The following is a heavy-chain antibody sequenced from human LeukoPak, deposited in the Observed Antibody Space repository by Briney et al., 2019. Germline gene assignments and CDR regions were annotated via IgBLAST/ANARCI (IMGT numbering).Heavy chain of an antibody. V-gene: IGHV3-11*01. CDR1: GFTFSDYY. D-gene: IGHD3-10*01. Sequence: GGSLRLSYAASGFTFSDYYMSWIRQAPGKGLEWVSYNSSSGSTIYYADSVKGRFTISRDNAKNSLYLQMNSLRAEDTAVYYCARGTMVRGVIRDAYDYWGQGTLVTVSS. CDR2: NSSSGSTI. CDR3: ARGTMVRGVIRDAYDY. J-gene: IGHJ4*02.